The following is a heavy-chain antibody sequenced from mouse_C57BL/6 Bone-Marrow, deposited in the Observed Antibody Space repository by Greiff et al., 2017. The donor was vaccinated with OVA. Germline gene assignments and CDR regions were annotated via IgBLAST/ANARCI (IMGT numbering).Heavy chain of an antibody. Sequence: VQLQQSGPELVKPGASVKISCKASGYTFTDYYMNWVKQSHGKSLEWIGDINPNNGGTSYNQKFKGKATLTVDKSSSTAYMELRSLTSEDSAVYYCARRLYDGSSPLAYWGQGTLVTVSA. D-gene: IGHD1-1*01. CDR2: INPNNGGT. CDR3: ARRLYDGSSPLAY. V-gene: IGHV1-26*01. CDR1: GYTFTDYY. J-gene: IGHJ3*01.